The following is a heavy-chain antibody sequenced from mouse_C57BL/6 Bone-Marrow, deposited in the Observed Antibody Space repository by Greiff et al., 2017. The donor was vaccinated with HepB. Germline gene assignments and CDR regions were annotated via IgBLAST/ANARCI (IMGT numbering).Heavy chain of an antibody. V-gene: IGHV5-12*01. Sequence: EVKLVESGGGLVQPGGSLKLSCAASGFTFSDYYMYWVRQTPEKRLEWVAYISNGGGSTYYPDTVKGRFTISRDNAKNTLYLQMSRLKSEDTAMYYCARHEEGYGIWYFDVWGTGTTVTVSS. CDR3: ARHEEGYGIWYFDV. CDR2: ISNGGGST. D-gene: IGHD2-1*01. J-gene: IGHJ1*03. CDR1: GFTFSDYY.